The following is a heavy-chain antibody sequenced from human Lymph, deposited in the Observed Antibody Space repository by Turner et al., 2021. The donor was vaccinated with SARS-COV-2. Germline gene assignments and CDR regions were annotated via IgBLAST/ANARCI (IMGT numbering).Heavy chain of an antibody. J-gene: IGHJ6*02. CDR2: ISYDGNNE. V-gene: IGHV3-30*18. D-gene: IGHD3-10*01. CDR1: GFTFSGYG. Sequence: QVQLVESGGGVVQPGRSLRLSCAASGFTFSGYGMHWVRQAPGKGLEWVAVISYDGNNEHCADSVKGRFTISRDNSKNTLYLQRNRLRPDDTAVYYCAKDLSAGDYYYYYGMDVWGQGTTVTVS. CDR3: AKDLSAGDYYYYYGMDV.